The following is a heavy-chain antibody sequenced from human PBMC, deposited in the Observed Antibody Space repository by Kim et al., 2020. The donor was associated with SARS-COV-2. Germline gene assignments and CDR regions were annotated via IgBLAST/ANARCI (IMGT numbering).Heavy chain of an antibody. Sequence: YADTVKGRITNSRDNAKNTLYLQMNSLRTEDTAVYYCEVRGSGSLDYWGQGTLVTVSS. CDR3: EVRGSGSLDY. D-gene: IGHD3-10*01. V-gene: IGHV3-74*01. J-gene: IGHJ4*02.